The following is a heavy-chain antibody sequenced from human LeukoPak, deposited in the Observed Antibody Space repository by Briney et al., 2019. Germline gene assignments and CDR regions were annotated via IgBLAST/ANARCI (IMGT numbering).Heavy chain of an antibody. V-gene: IGHV1-2*02. CDR2: INPNSGGT. CDR3: ARLVITMVRGVIDWFDP. D-gene: IGHD3-10*01. CDR1: GYIFIHHY. J-gene: IGHJ5*02. Sequence: ASVKVSCKASGYIFIHHYIHWVRQAPGQGLEWMGWINPNSGGTNYAQKFQGRVTMTRDTSISTAYMELSRLRSDDTAVYYCARLVITMVRGVIDWFDPWGQGTLVTVSS.